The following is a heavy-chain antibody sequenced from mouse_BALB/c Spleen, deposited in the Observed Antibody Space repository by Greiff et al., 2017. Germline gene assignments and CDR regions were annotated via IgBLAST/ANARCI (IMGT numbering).Heavy chain of an antibody. V-gene: IGHV3-6*02. Sequence: VQLKESGPGLVKPSQSLSLTCSVTGYSITSGYYWNWIRQFPGNKLEWMGYISYDGSNNYNPSLKNRISITRDTSKNQFFLKLNSVTTEDTATYYCAITGTFAYWGQGTLVTVSA. CDR2: ISYDGSN. J-gene: IGHJ3*01. CDR3: AITGTFAY. D-gene: IGHD4-1*01. CDR1: GYSITSGYY.